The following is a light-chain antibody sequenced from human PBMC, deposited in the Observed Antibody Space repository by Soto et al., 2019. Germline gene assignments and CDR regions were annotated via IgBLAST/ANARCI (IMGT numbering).Light chain of an antibody. CDR3: QTWGTSSAIVV. CDR1: SGHSNYA. V-gene: IGLV4-69*01. CDR2: VNSGDSH. J-gene: IGLJ7*01. Sequence: QPVLTQSPSASASLGASVKLTCTLSSGHSNYAIAWHQQQPEKGPRYLMKVNSGDSHIKGDGIPDRFSGSSSGAERYLFISSLQSEDEADYYCQTWGTSSAIVVFGGGTQLTVL.